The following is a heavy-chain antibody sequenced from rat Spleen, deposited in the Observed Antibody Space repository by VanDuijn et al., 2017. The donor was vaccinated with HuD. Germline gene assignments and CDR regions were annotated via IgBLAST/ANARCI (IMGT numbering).Heavy chain of an antibody. CDR1: GFTFNVYW. CDR2: ITNTGDTT. V-gene: IGHV5-31*01. D-gene: IGHD1-4*01. J-gene: IGHJ3*01. CDR3: TTAGARVSRFAY. Sequence: EVQLMESGGGLVQPGKSLKLSCVASGFTFNVYWMAWIRQAPGKGLEWVASITNTGDTTYYSDSVKGRFTISRDNAKSTLYLQMDSLRSEDTATYYCTTAGARVSRFAYWGQGTLVTVSS.